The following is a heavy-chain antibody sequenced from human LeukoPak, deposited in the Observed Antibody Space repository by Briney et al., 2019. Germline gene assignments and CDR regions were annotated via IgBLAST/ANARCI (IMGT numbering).Heavy chain of an antibody. V-gene: IGHV4-59*01. D-gene: IGHD2-2*01. CDR3: ARDNKYQLPRTGYYYNYYGMDV. CDR1: GGSISNYY. CDR2: VYYSGSI. J-gene: IGHJ6*04. Sequence: SETLSLTCTVSGGSISNYYWSWIRQPPGKGLEWIGYVYYSGSINYNPSLKCRVTISVDTSKNQFSLKLSSVTAADTAVYYCARDNKYQLPRTGYYYNYYGMDVWGKGTTVTVSS.